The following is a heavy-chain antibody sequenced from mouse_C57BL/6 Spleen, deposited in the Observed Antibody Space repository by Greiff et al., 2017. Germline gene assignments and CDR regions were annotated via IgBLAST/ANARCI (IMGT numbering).Heavy chain of an antibody. CDR1: GYTFTSYW. CDR2: IHPSDSDT. D-gene: IGHD2-4*01. Sequence: QVQLQQPGADLVKPGASVKVSCKASGYTFTSYWMHWVQQRPGQGLEWIGRIHPSDSDTNYNQKFKGKATLTVDKSSSTAYMQLSSLTSEDSAVYYRARGLIYDYGFAYWGQGTLVTVAA. J-gene: IGHJ3*01. V-gene: IGHV1-74*01. CDR3: ARGLIYDYGFAY.